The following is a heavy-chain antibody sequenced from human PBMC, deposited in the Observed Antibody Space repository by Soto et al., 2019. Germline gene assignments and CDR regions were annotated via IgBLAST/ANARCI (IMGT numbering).Heavy chain of an antibody. Sequence: QVQLLQSGAEVKRPGSSVRVSCKASGVSFNSYGFAWVRQAPGQGLEWLGKITPNMPLTNYAQTFQGRVTINAETSTSTSYLELTSLTSEDTAVYYCAGMKLARLDLWGQGTLVTVSS. V-gene: IGHV1-69*09. J-gene: IGHJ4*02. CDR2: ITPNMPLT. CDR1: GVSFNSYG. CDR3: AGMKLARLDL.